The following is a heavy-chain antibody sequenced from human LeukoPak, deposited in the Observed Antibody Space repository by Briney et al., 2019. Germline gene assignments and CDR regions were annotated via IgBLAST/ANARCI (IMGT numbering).Heavy chain of an antibody. CDR3: ARYRSYCSGGSCFPYYFDY. Sequence: SQTLSLTCTVSGGSISSGSYYWSWIRQPAGKGLEWIGRIYTSGSTNYNPSLKSRVTISVDTSKNQFSPKLSSVTAADTAVYYCARYRSYCSGGSCFPYYFDYWGQGTLVTVSS. CDR2: IYTSGST. D-gene: IGHD2-15*01. CDR1: GGSISSGSYY. V-gene: IGHV4-61*02. J-gene: IGHJ4*02.